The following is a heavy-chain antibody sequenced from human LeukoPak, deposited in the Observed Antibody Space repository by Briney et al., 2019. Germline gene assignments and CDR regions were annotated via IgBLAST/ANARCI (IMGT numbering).Heavy chain of an antibody. CDR1: GFIFSDYS. CDR3: ARGYCSGGSCYWNWFDP. Sequence: GGSLRLSCAASGFIFSDYSMSRVRQAPGQGPEWVSSISTSSTDIYYGDSVKGRFTISRDNAKNSLYLQMNSLRADDTAVYYCARGYCSGGSCYWNWFDPWGQGTLVTVSS. V-gene: IGHV3-21*01. D-gene: IGHD2-15*01. CDR2: ISTSSTDI. J-gene: IGHJ5*02.